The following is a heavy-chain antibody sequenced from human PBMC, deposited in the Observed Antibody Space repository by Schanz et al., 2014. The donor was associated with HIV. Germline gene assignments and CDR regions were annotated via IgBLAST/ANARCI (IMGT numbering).Heavy chain of an antibody. J-gene: IGHJ4*02. D-gene: IGHD3-3*01. Sequence: QVQLVESGGGVVQPGRSLRLSCAASGFTFRKSGMQWVRQAPGKGLEWVSLISGSGGHTYYADSVKGRFTISRDNSKSTLYLQMNSLRAEDTAVYYCARAPSDFWMAYFDYWGQGTLVTVSS. CDR2: ISGSGGHT. CDR1: GFTFRKSG. CDR3: ARAPSDFWMAYFDY. V-gene: IGHV3-NL1*01.